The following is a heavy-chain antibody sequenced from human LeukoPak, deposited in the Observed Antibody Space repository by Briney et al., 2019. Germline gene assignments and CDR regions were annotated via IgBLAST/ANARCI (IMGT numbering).Heavy chain of an antibody. CDR1: GGTFSSYA. CDR2: IIPIFGTA. V-gene: IGHV1-69*13. J-gene: IGHJ4*02. CDR3: AREVYDSSGYYSWYFDY. Sequence: SVKVSCKASGGTFSSYAISWVRQAPGQGLEWMGGIIPIFGTANYAQKFQGRVTITADESTSTAYMELSSLRSEDTAVYYCAREVYDSSGYYSWYFDYWGQGTLVTVSS. D-gene: IGHD3-22*01.